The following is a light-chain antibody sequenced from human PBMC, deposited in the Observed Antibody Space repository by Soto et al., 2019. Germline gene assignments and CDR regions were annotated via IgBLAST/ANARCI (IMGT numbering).Light chain of an antibody. CDR3: SSHTTSSTLV. V-gene: IGLV2-18*02. Sequence: QSALTQPPSVSGSPGQSVTISCTGTNSDVGHYNRVSWFQQPPGTAPKLMIYEVTNRPSGVPDRFSGSKSGNTASLTISGLQAEDEADYYCSSHTTSSTLVFGGGTQLTVL. J-gene: IGLJ2*01. CDR2: EVT. CDR1: NSDVGHYNR.